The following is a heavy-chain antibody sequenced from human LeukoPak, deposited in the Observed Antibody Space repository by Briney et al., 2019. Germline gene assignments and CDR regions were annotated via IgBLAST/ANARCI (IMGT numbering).Heavy chain of an antibody. V-gene: IGHV3-53*01. CDR1: GFTFSSYG. D-gene: IGHD1-26*01. CDR2: IYSGGST. J-gene: IGHJ5*02. Sequence: PGGSLRLSCAASGFTFSSYGMYWVRQAPGKGLEWVSVIYSGGSTYYADSVKGRFTISRDNSKNTLYLQMNSLRAEDTAVYYCARGPEWELLTWGQGTLVTVSS. CDR3: ARGPEWELLT.